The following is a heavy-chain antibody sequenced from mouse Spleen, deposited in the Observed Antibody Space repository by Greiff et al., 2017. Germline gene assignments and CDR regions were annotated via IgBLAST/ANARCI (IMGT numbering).Heavy chain of an antibody. CDR1: GYTFTDYY. CDR2: IYPGSGNT. J-gene: IGHJ3*01. CDR3: ASLYYAPFAY. Sequence: QVQLQQSGAELVRPGASVKLSCKASGYTFTDYYINWVKQRPGQGLEWIARIYPGSGNTYYNEKFKGKATLTAEKSSSTAYMQLSSLTSEDSAVYYCASLYYAPFAYWGQGTLVTVSA. V-gene: IGHV1-76*01. D-gene: IGHD2-1*01.